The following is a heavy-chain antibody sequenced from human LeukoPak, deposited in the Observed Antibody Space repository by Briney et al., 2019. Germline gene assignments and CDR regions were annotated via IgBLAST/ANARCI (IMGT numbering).Heavy chain of an antibody. J-gene: IGHJ6*03. CDR1: GYTFTSYG. Sequence: ASVKVSCKASGYTFTSYGISWVRQAPGQGLEWVGWISAYNGNTNYAQKLQGRVTTTTDTSTSTAYMELRSLRSDDTAVYYCARILSHHGGPNYYYMDVWGKGTTVTVSS. D-gene: IGHD3-9*01. CDR3: ARILSHHGGPNYYYMDV. CDR2: ISAYNGNT. V-gene: IGHV1-18*01.